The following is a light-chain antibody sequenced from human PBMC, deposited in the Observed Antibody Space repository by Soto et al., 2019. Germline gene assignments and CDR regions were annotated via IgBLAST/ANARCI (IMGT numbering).Light chain of an antibody. Sequence: QSVLTQPASVSGSPGQSITISCTGTSSDVGGYNYVSWYQQHPGKAPKLMIYDVSNRPSGVSKRFSGSKSGNTASLTISGLQAEDEADYYCSSYTSSSTLFYVVGTGTKLT. V-gene: IGLV2-14*01. CDR1: SSDVGGYNY. J-gene: IGLJ1*01. CDR3: SSYTSSSTLFYV. CDR2: DVS.